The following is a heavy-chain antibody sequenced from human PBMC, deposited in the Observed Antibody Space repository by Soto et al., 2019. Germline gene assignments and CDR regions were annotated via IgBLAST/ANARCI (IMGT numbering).Heavy chain of an antibody. D-gene: IGHD1-26*01. CDR2: ISAYNGNT. V-gene: IGHV1-18*01. CDR3: ARVVGGLGHWFDP. J-gene: IGHJ5*02. Sequence: QVQLVQSGAEVKKPGASVKVSCKASGYGISWVRQAPGQGLEWMGRISAYNGNTNYAQKLQGRVTMTTDTSTSTAYMELRSLRADATAVYYCARVVGGLGHWFDPWGQGTLVTVSS. CDR1: GYG.